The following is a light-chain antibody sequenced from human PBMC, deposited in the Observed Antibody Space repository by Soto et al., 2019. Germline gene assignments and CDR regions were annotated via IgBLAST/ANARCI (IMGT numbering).Light chain of an antibody. CDR1: QGISSY. CDR2: TAS. V-gene: IGKV1-9*01. J-gene: IGKJ5*01. Sequence: IQLTQSPSSLSASVGDRVTITCRASQGISSYLAWYQQKPGKAPKLLIYTASTLQSGVPSRFSGTESGTHFTLTISSLQPEDFATYYCQQLNSYPITFGQGTRLEIK. CDR3: QQLNSYPIT.